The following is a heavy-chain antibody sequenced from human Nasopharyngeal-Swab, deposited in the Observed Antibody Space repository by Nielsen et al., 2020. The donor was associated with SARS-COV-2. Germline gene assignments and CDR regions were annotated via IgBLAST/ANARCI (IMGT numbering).Heavy chain of an antibody. CDR1: GYTFTSYD. Sequence: ASVKVSCKASGYTFTSYDINWMRQATGQGLEWMGWINPNSGGTNYAQKFQGRVTMTRDTSISTAYMELSRLRSDDTAVYYCARESIAAAGRDFDYWGQGTLVTVSS. V-gene: IGHV1-2*02. J-gene: IGHJ4*02. CDR3: ARESIAAAGRDFDY. D-gene: IGHD6-13*01. CDR2: INPNSGGT.